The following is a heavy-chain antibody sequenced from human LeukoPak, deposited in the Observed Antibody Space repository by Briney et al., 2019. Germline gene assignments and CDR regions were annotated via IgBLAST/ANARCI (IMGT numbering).Heavy chain of an antibody. J-gene: IGHJ4*02. CDR2: ISSSSSTI. Sequence: QSGGSLRLSCAASGFTFSSYSMNWVRQAPGKGLEWVSYISSSSSTIYYADSVKGRFTISRDNAKNSLYLQMNSLRAEDTAVYYCARDPPTIAAPSHFDYWGQGTLVTVSS. CDR1: GFTFSSYS. CDR3: ARDPPTIAAPSHFDY. D-gene: IGHD6-6*01. V-gene: IGHV3-48*01.